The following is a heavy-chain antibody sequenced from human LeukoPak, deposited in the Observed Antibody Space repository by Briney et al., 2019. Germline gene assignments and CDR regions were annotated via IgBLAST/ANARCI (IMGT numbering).Heavy chain of an antibody. CDR3: ASLGIAVAGGKDY. Sequence: GGSLRLSCAASGFTFSSYEMNWVRQAPGKGLEWVSYISSSSSTIYYADSVKGRFTISRDNAKNSLYLQMNSLRAEDTAVYYCASLGIAVAGGKDYWGQGTLVTVSS. V-gene: IGHV3-48*03. D-gene: IGHD6-19*01. CDR2: ISSSSSTI. CDR1: GFTFSSYE. J-gene: IGHJ4*02.